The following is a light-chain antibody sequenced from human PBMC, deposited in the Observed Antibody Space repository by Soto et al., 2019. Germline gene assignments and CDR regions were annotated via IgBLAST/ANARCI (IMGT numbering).Light chain of an antibody. Sequence: LTQPASVSGSPGQSITISCTGTSSDVGGYNYVSWYQQHPGKAPKLIIYEVSNRPSGVSHRFSGSKSGNTASLTISGLQAEDEADYYCSSYTSSYTYVFGSGTKVTVL. V-gene: IGLV2-14*01. J-gene: IGLJ1*01. CDR1: SSDVGGYNY. CDR3: SSYTSSYTYV. CDR2: EVS.